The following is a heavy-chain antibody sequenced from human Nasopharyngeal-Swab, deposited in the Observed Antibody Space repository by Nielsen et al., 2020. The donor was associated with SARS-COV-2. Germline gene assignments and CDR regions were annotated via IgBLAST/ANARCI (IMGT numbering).Heavy chain of an antibody. CDR1: GYTFTSYA. CDR2: INAGNGNT. Sequence: ASLKVSCKASGYTFTSYAMRWVRQAPGQRLEWMGWINAGNGNTKYSQKFQGRVTITRDTSASTAYMELSSLRSEDTAVYYCARDRIDSGFDYWGQGTLVTVSS. J-gene: IGHJ4*02. V-gene: IGHV1-3*01. CDR3: ARDRIDSGFDY. D-gene: IGHD3-10*01.